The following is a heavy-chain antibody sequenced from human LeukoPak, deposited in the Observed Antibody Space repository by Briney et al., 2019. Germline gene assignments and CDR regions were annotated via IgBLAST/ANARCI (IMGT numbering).Heavy chain of an antibody. V-gene: IGHV3-23*01. CDR3: AKDRPNYYGSNGHYYRRDGDY. J-gene: IGHJ4*02. Sequence: GGSLRLSCAASGFTSSTYWLGWVRQSPGKGLQWVSSITSSGDGTYYADSVKGRFTISRDNSENVLYLQMNSLRVEDTAVYFCAKDRPNYYGSNGHYYRRDGDYWGQGTLVTVSS. CDR2: ITSSGDGT. CDR1: GFTSSTYW. D-gene: IGHD3-22*01.